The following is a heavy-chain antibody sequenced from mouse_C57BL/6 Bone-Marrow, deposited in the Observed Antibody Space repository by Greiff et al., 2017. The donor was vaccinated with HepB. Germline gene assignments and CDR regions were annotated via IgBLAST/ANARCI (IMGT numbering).Heavy chain of an antibody. CDR1: GFTFSDYY. D-gene: IGHD2-12*01. J-gene: IGHJ3*01. CDR3: ARRTYDVWFAY. CDR2: ISNGGGST. V-gene: IGHV5-12*01. Sequence: DVHLVESGGGLVQPGGSLKLSCAASGFTFSDYYMYWVRQTPEKRLEWVAYISNGGGSTYYPDTVKGRFTISRDNAKNTLYLQMSRLKSEDTAMYYCARRTYDVWFAYWGQGTLVTVSA.